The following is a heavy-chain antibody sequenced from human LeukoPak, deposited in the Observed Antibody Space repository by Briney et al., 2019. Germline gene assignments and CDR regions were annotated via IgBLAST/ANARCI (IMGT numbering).Heavy chain of an antibody. CDR3: ARGITMFQY. Sequence: PGGSLRLSCAASGFTFSNYEMNWVRQAPGKGLEWVSGISLNGGSRGYADSVKGRFTISRDNANNSLYLQMNSLRAEDTALYYCARGITMFQYWGQGTLVTVSS. V-gene: IGHV3-20*04. J-gene: IGHJ1*01. CDR2: ISLNGGSR. D-gene: IGHD3-10*01. CDR1: GFTFSNYE.